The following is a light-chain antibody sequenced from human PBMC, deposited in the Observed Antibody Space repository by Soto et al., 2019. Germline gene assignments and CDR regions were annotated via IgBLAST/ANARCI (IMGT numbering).Light chain of an antibody. V-gene: IGKV3-20*01. CDR3: QQCGSSPIT. Sequence: EIVLTQSPATLSFSPGERATLSCRASQSVSSSYLAWYQQKPGQAPRLLIYGASSRATGIPDRFSGSGSGTDFTLTISRLEPEDFAVYYCQQCGSSPITFGQGTRLEIK. CDR2: GAS. CDR1: QSVSSSY. J-gene: IGKJ5*01.